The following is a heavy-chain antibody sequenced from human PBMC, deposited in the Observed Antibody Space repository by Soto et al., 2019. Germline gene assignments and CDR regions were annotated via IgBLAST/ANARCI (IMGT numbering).Heavy chain of an antibody. CDR3: ARAKFESTGWHQFDV. D-gene: IGHD3-9*01. V-gene: IGHV4-34*01. J-gene: IGHJ4*02. CDR1: CGSFTGHF. Sequence: PSETLSLTCTVSCGSFTGHFWSWVRQPPGKGLEWIGEVSHSGNTKYYPSLRSRVTLSVDSSKNQISLALTSVTAADTAVYYCARAKFESTGWHQFDVWGQGTLVTVSS. CDR2: VSHSGNT.